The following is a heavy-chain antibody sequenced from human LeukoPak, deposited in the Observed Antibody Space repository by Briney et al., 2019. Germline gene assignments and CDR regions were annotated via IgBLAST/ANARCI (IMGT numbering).Heavy chain of an antibody. J-gene: IGHJ6*04. Sequence: PGGSLRLSCAASGFTFSTYSGNWIRQAPGKGLEWVSSISDDSNYIFYADSVKGRFTISRDNAKNSLYLQMNSLRAEDTAVYYCAELGITMIGGVWGKGTTVTISS. CDR3: AELGITMIGGV. V-gene: IGHV3-21*01. CDR2: ISDDSNYI. D-gene: IGHD3-10*02. CDR1: GFTFSTYS.